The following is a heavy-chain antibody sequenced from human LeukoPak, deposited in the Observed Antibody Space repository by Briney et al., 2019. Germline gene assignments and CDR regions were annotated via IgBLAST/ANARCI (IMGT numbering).Heavy chain of an antibody. V-gene: IGHV4-34*01. J-gene: IGHJ4*02. CDR3: ARHVPHYDFWSGYYGSYFDY. D-gene: IGHD3-3*01. Sequence: SETLSLTCAVYGGSFSGYYWSWIRQPPGKGLEWIGEINHSGSTNYNPSLKSRVTISVDTSKNQFSLKLRSVTAADTAVYYCARHVPHYDFWSGYYGSYFDYWGQGTLVTVSS. CDR2: INHSGST. CDR1: GGSFSGYY.